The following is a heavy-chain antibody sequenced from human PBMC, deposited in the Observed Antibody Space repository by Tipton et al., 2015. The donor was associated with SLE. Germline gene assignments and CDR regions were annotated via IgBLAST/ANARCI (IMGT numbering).Heavy chain of an antibody. J-gene: IGHJ6*02. CDR3: ARDTGCKRHYYDMDV. CDR2: IYYSGST. D-gene: IGHD2-2*01. CDR1: GGSISSYY. V-gene: IGHV4-59*01. Sequence: TLSLTCTVSGGSISSYYWSWIRQPPGKVLEWIGYIYYSGSTNYNPSLKSRVTISVDTSKNQFSLKLSSVTAADTAVYYCARDTGCKRHYYDMDVWDRGTTVTVSS.